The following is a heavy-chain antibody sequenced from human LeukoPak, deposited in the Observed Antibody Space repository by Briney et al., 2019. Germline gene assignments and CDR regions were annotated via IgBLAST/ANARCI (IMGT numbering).Heavy chain of an antibody. Sequence: GGSLRLSCEASGFTFSTYGMSWVRQAPGKGLEWVGRIKRKSDGGTTDYAAPVKGRFTISRDDSKNTLYLQMNSLKSEDTAIYYCTTELDVRPNHYWGQGTLVTVSS. D-gene: IGHD1-14*01. V-gene: IGHV3-15*01. J-gene: IGHJ4*02. CDR3: TTELDVRPNHY. CDR1: GFTFSTYG. CDR2: IKRKSDGGTT.